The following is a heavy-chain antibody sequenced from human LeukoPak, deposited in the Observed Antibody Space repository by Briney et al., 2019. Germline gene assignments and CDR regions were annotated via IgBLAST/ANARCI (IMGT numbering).Heavy chain of an antibody. CDR3: GGVVTTSED. J-gene: IGHJ4*02. Sequence: PGGSLRLSCAASGFTFSTYWMHWVRQAPGKGLVWVSRINSDGSSTDYADSVKGRFTISRDNAKNTLYLQMNSLRAEDTAIYYCGGVVTTSEDWGQGILVTVST. V-gene: IGHV3-74*01. D-gene: IGHD1-14*01. CDR2: INSDGSST. CDR1: GFTFSTYW.